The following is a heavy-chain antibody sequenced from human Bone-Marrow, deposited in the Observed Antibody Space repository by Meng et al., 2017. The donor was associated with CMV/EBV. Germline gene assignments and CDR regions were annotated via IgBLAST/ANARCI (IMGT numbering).Heavy chain of an antibody. D-gene: IGHD3-9*01. V-gene: IGHV3-66*04. CDR3: ARQSLRDFDWAHFDS. J-gene: IGHJ4*02. CDR2: SYSDGST. CDR1: GFSVSYNY. Sequence: GGSLRLSCAASGFSVSYNYMNWVRQAPGKGLEWVSVSYSDGSTNYADSVKVRFTISRDISKNTLYLQMNRLRAEDTAVYYCARQSLRDFDWAHFDSWGQGTLVTVSS.